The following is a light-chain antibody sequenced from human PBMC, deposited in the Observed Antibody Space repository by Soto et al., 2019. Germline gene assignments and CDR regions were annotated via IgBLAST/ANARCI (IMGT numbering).Light chain of an antibody. Sequence: QSALTQPASVSGSPGQSITISCTGTSSDVVTYKYVSWYQPHPGKAPKLMIYEVSIRPAGVSDRFSGSKSGNTASLTISGLRPEDEADYYYCSYAGSTTRVVFGGGTKLTVL. V-gene: IGLV2-14*01. CDR3: CSYAGSTTRVV. CDR2: EVS. J-gene: IGLJ2*01. CDR1: SSDVVTYKY.